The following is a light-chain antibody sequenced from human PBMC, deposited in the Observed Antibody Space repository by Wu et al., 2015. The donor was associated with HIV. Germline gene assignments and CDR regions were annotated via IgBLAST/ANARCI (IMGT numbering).Light chain of an antibody. CDR2: DAS. CDR1: QSVGNS. CDR3: QQYSNWPFS. Sequence: EIVLTQSPGTLSLSPGERATLSCRASQSVGNSLAWYQQKPGQAPRLLIYDASTRATGIPARFSGSGSGAEFTLTISSLQSEDFAVYYCQQYSNWPFSFGQGTKLEI. J-gene: IGKJ2*03. V-gene: IGKV3-15*01.